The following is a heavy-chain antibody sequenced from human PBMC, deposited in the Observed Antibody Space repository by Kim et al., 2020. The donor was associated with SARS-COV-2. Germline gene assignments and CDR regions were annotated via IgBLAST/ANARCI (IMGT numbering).Heavy chain of an antibody. D-gene: IGHD2-15*01. Sequence: LKSRVTISVDTSKNQFSLKRSSVTAADTAVYYCARENLVVVAATLNWFDPWGQGTLVTVSS. CDR3: ARENLVVVAATLNWFDP. V-gene: IGHV4-59*01. J-gene: IGHJ5*02.